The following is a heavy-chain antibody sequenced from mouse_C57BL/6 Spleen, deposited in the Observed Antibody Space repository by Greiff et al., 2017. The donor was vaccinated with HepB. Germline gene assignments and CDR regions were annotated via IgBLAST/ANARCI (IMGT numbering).Heavy chain of an antibody. CDR2: ISSGSSTI. CDR3: ARPYYGSSFYYFDY. V-gene: IGHV5-17*01. Sequence: EVQLVESGGGLVKPGGSLKLSCAASGFTFSDYGMHWVRQAPEKGLEWVAYISSGSSTIYYADTVKGRFTISRDNAKNTLFLQMTSLRSEDTAMYYCARPYYGSSFYYFDYWGQGTTLTVSS. CDR1: GFTFSDYG. D-gene: IGHD1-1*01. J-gene: IGHJ2*01.